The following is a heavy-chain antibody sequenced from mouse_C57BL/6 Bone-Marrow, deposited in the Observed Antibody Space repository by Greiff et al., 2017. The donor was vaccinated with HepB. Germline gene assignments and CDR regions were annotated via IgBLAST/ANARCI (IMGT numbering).Heavy chain of an antibody. CDR1: GFNIKDYY. Sequence: VQLQQSGAELVKPGASVKLSCTASGFNIKDYYMHWVKQRTEQGLEWIGRIDPEDGETKYAPKFQGKATITADTSSNTAYMQLSSLTTEDSAIYYCARITTVVASYYFDDWGQGTTLTVSS. D-gene: IGHD1-1*01. CDR3: ARITTVVASYYFDD. V-gene: IGHV14-2*01. CDR2: IDPEDGET. J-gene: IGHJ2*01.